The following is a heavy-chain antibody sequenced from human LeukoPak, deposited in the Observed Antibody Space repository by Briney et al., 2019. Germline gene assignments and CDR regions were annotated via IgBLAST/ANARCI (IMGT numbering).Heavy chain of an antibody. CDR1: GVTFSRYR. D-gene: IGHD2-15*01. J-gene: IGHJ4*02. V-gene: IGHV3-74*03. CDR2: IKNDGSRT. CDR3: VGEPYCSGGSCYTSGFDC. Sequence: GSLRLSCAASGVTFSRYRMHWVRQAPGKGLVWVSRIKNDGSRTTYEDAVKGRFTISRDNAKNTLYLQMNSLSDDDTVVYYGVGEPYCSGGSCYTSGFDCWGQGTLVTVSS.